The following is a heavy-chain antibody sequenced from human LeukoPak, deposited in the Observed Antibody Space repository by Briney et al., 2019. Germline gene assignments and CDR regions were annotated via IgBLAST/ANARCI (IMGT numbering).Heavy chain of an antibody. Sequence: ASVKVSCKVSGYTFTGYYLHWVRQAPGQGLEWMGWIHPASGGTNYAQKFQGRVTMTRDTSVSTAYMELSSLRSDDTAVYYCARLAAVPGWGQGTLVIVSS. CDR1: GYTFTGYY. J-gene: IGHJ1*01. D-gene: IGHD6-19*01. CDR3: ARLAAVPG. CDR2: IHPASGGT. V-gene: IGHV1-2*02.